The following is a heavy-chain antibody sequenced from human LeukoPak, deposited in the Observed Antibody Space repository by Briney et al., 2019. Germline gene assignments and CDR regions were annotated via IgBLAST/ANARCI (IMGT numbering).Heavy chain of an antibody. Sequence: ASVKVSCKASGYTFTSNGISWVRQAPGQGLEWVGWISVYNGNTNYAQNLQGRVTMTTDTSTSTAYMDLRSLRSDDTAVYYCARIVPYNYGYVDYWGQGTLVTVSS. J-gene: IGHJ4*02. CDR1: GYTFTSNG. D-gene: IGHD5-18*01. CDR3: ARIVPYNYGYVDY. V-gene: IGHV1-18*01. CDR2: ISVYNGNT.